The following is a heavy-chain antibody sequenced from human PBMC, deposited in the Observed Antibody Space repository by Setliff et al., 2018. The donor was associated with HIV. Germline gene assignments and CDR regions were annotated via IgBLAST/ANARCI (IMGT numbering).Heavy chain of an antibody. D-gene: IGHD5-18*01. CDR2: IYYSGST. CDR3: ARDSGYSFGFNYFDY. Sequence: SETLSLTCAVSGGSISSRNWWSWVRQPPGKGLEWIGYIYYSGSTNYNPSLKSRVTISLDMSKNQFSLRLSSVTAADTAVYYCARDSGYSFGFNYFDYWGQGTLVTVSS. V-gene: IGHV4-4*02. J-gene: IGHJ4*02. CDR1: GGSISSRNW.